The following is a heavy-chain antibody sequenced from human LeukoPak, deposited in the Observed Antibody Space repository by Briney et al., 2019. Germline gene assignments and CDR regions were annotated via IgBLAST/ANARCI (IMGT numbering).Heavy chain of an antibody. D-gene: IGHD4-23*01. CDR2: ISYDGSNK. J-gene: IGHJ6*02. Sequence: PGRSLRLSCAAPGFTFSSYAMHWVRQAPGKGLEWVAVISYDGSNKYYADFVKGRFTISRDNSKNTLYLQMNSLRAEDTAVYYCARDFGNSDTYYYYYGMDVWGQGTTVTVSS. CDR3: ARDFGNSDTYYYYYGMDV. V-gene: IGHV3-30*04. CDR1: GFTFSSYA.